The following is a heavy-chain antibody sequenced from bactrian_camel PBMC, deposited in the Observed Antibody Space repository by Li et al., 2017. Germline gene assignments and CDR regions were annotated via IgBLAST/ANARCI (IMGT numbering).Heavy chain of an antibody. V-gene: IGHV3S53*01. CDR1: GNTYARIL. D-gene: IGHD1*01. CDR2: INNYGNP. Sequence: HVQLVESGGDSVQAGGSLRLSCAASGNTYARILMGWFRQAPGEEREGVAAINNYGNPKYADSVKGRFIISKDNGKITLYLTMNRLQREDTAMYYCAAGRLPLQGRFWAPLKSTDFDSWGQGTQVTVS. J-gene: IGHJ6*01. CDR3: AAGRLPLQGRFWAPLKSTDFDS.